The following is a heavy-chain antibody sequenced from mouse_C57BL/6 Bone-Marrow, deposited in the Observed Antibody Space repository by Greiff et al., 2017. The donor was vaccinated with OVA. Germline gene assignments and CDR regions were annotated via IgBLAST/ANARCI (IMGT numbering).Heavy chain of an antibody. V-gene: IGHV1-42*01. J-gene: IGHJ3*01. D-gene: IGHD4-1*01. CDR2: INPSTGGT. CDR3: ARGGTSPFAY. CDR1: GYSFTGYY. Sequence: EVQLQQSGPELVKPGASVKISCTASGYSFTGYYMNWVKQSPEKSLEWIGEINPSTGGTTYNQKFKAKATLTVDKSASTAYMQLKSLTSEGSAVDYWARGGTSPFAYWGQGTLVTVSA.